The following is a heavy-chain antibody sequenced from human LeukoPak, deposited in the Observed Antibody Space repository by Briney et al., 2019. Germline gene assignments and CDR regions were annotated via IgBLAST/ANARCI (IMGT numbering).Heavy chain of an antibody. J-gene: IGHJ6*02. CDR3: ARPSNDDSPFGLDV. D-gene: IGHD4-17*01. V-gene: IGHV3-73*01. CDR2: IRTKPNSYAT. Sequence: GGSLRLSCAASGFTFSGSAIHWIRQASGKGLEWIGRIRTKPNSYATSYGESTRGRVTISRDDSRNTAYLQMNSLKTEDTAVYYCARPSNDDSPFGLDVWGQGTTVTVSS. CDR1: GFTFSGSA.